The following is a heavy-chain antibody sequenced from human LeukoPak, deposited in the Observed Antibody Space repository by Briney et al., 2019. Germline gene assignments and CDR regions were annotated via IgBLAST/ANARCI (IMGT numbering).Heavy chain of an antibody. J-gene: IGHJ4*02. CDR1: GFNFSSYA. D-gene: IGHD3-10*01. CDR2: ISSNGGST. CDR3: VKGFRYYGSGSHDYFDY. Sequence: GGSLRLSCAASGFNFSSYAMHWVRQAPGKGLEYVLGISSNGGSTYYADSVKGRFTISRDNSKNTLYLQMSSLRPEDTAVYYCVKGFRYYGSGSHDYFDYWGQGTLVTVSS. V-gene: IGHV3-64D*08.